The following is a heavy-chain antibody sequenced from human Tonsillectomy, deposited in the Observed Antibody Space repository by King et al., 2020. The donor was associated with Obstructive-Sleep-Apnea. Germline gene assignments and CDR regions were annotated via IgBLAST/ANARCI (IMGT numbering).Heavy chain of an antibody. D-gene: IGHD3-10*01. CDR2: ITSSSSYI. J-gene: IGHJ6*02. CDR3: ARDLGGGYGSGSYSPLGLYYYSGMDV. CDR1: GFTFSSYS. Sequence: VQLVESGGGLVKPGGSLRLSCAASGFTFSSYSMNWVRQAPGKGLEWVSSITSSSSYIYYADSLKGRFTISRDNAKNSLFLQMNSLRAEDTAVYYCARDLGGGYGSGSYSPLGLYYYSGMDVWGQGTTVTVSS. V-gene: IGHV3-21*01.